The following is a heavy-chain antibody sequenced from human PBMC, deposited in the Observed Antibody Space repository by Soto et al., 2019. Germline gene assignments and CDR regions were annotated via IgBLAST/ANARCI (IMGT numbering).Heavy chain of an antibody. Sequence: GASVKVSCKASGYTFTSHGITWVLQAPGQGLEWMGWISGNNGDTSYAQKLQGRVTVTTDTSTSTAYMELRSLTSDDTAVYYCARDPLSSRYYNGMHVWGQGTTVTVSS. CDR1: GYTFTSHG. V-gene: IGHV1-18*01. J-gene: IGHJ6*02. CDR3: ARDPLSSRYYNGMHV. CDR2: ISGNNGDT.